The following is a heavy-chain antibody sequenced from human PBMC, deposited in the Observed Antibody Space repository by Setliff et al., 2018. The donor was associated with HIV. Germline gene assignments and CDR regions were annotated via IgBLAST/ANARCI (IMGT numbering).Heavy chain of an antibody. CDR3: ARRRPPPSGRYSKYCMDV. D-gene: IGHD1-26*01. J-gene: IGHJ6*03. CDR1: GGSISTCY. CDR2: ISYSGTT. V-gene: IGHV4-59*08. Sequence: PSETLSLTCTGSGGSISTCYWNGIRQPPGKGLEWIGYISYSGTTNYNPPLKSRVPIPVDTSKNQFSRKVSSVTAADTAVYSCARRRPPPSGRYSKYCMDVWGKGTTVTVSS.